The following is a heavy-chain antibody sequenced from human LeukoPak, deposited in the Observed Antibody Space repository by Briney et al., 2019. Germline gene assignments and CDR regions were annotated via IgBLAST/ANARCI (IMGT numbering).Heavy chain of an antibody. Sequence: SETLSLTCAVYGGSFSGYYWSWIRQPPGKGLEWIGEINHSGSTNYNPSLKSRVTISVDTSKNQFSLKLSSVTAADTAVYYCARFNSTYYYYDCWGQGTLVTVSS. CDR2: INHSGST. J-gene: IGHJ4*02. V-gene: IGHV4-34*01. CDR1: GGSFSGYY. D-gene: IGHD2/OR15-2a*01. CDR3: ARFNSTYYYYDC.